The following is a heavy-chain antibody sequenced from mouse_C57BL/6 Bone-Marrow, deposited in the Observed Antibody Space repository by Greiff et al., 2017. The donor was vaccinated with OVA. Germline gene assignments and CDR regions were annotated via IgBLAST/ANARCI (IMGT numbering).Heavy chain of an antibody. J-gene: IGHJ3*01. Sequence: EVKLVESGGDLVKPGGSLKLSCAASGFTFSSYGMSWVRQTPDKRLEWVATISSGGSYTYYPDRVKGRFTISRDNAKNTLYLQMSSLKSEDTAMYYCARPLTAYWGQGTLVTVSA. CDR3: ARPLTAY. CDR1: GFTFSSYG. CDR2: ISSGGSYT. V-gene: IGHV5-6*01.